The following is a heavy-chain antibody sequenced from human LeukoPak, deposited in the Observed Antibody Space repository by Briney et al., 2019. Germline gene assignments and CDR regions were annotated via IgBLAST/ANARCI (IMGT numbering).Heavy chain of an antibody. CDR2: IYSEGSRT. CDR1: GFTLSSYW. V-gene: IGHV3-74*01. D-gene: IGHD4-17*01. J-gene: IGHJ5*02. CDR3: ARIRRSPTVTTFGSYWFDP. Sequence: GGSLRLSCAGSGFTLSSYWMHWVRQGPGKGLVWVSRIYSEGSRTTYADSVRGRFTISGDNAKNTLYLQMNSLRAEDTAVYYCARIRRSPTVTTFGSYWFDPWGQGTLVTVSS.